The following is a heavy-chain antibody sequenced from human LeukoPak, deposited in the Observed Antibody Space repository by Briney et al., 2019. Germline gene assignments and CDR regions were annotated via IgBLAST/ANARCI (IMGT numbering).Heavy chain of an antibody. Sequence: PGGSLRLSCAASGFTVSSNYMSWVRQAPGKGLEWVSVIYSGGSTYYAVSVKGRFTISRDNSKNTLYLQMNSLRAEDTAVYYCARGLGYCSSTSCAAYNWYDYWGQGTLVTVSS. CDR2: IYSGGST. J-gene: IGHJ4*02. D-gene: IGHD2-2*01. V-gene: IGHV3-53*01. CDR1: GFTVSSNY. CDR3: ARGLGYCSSTSCAAYNWYDY.